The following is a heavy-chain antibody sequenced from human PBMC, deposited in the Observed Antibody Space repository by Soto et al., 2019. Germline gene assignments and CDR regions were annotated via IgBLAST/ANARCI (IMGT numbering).Heavy chain of an antibody. CDR2: ISYDGSNK. V-gene: IGHV3-30*18. CDR3: AKEPLFTVTTDY. D-gene: IGHD4-17*01. J-gene: IGHJ4*02. Sequence: GGSLRLSCAASGFTFSSYGMHWVRQAPGKGLEWVAVISYDGSNKYYADSVKGRFTISRDNSKNTLYLQMNSLRAEDTAVYYCAKEPLFTVTTDYWGQGTLVTVSS. CDR1: GFTFSSYG.